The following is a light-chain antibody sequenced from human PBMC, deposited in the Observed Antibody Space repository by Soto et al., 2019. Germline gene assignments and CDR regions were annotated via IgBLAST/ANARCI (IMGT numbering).Light chain of an antibody. V-gene: IGKV3-20*01. Sequence: EIVLTQSPGTLSLSPGDRATLSCRASQSVRSNYLAWYQQKPGQAPRLLLYGASRRATGIPDRCSGSGSGTDFNLTISRREPEDFAVYYCQQYDTSPPLTFGGGTKVEIK. CDR3: QQYDTSPPLT. CDR2: GAS. CDR1: QSVRSNY. J-gene: IGKJ4*01.